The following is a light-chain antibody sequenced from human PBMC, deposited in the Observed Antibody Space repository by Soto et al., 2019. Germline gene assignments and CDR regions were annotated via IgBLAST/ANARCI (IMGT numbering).Light chain of an antibody. CDR1: QSLLHSNGVNH. CDR2: LGS. CDR3: MQGLQTPYT. Sequence: DIVMTQSPLSLSVTPGEPASISCRSSQSLLHSNGVNHLDWYVQKPGQSPYLLVYLGSHRASGAPDRFSGSGTGTDFTLKINRVEAKDVGVYYCMQGLQTPYTFGQGTKLELK. V-gene: IGKV2-28*01. J-gene: IGKJ2*01.